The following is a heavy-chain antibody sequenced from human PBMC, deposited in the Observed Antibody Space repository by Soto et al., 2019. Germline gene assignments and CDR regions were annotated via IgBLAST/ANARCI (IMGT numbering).Heavy chain of an antibody. CDR2: IYYSGST. J-gene: IGHJ4*02. CDR1: GGSISSGGYY. CDR3: AREDGGYGDY. V-gene: IGHV4-31*03. Sequence: QVQLQESGPGLVKPSQTLSLTCTVSGGSISSGGYYWSWIRQHPGKGLEWIGYIYYSGSTYYNPSLNSRVTLSVDTSKNQCSLKLSSVTAADTAVYYCAREDGGYGDYWGQGTLVTVSS. D-gene: IGHD1-26*01.